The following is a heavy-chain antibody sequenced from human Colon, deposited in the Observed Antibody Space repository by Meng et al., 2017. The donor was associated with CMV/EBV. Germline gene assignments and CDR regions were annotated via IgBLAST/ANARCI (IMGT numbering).Heavy chain of an antibody. CDR2: IVPIFVTP. CDR1: GGSFSNYA. CDR3: ARARDRDGLYNFDS. V-gene: IGHV1-69*12. J-gene: IGHJ4*02. D-gene: IGHD5-24*01. Sequence: VQLVQSGAEVKKPGSSVKVSCRTSGGSFSNYAVSWVRQAPGQGLEWMGGIVPIFVTPNYAQKFQGRVTVTADESTSTAYMELSSLTSEDTAIYYCARARDRDGLYNFDSWGQGTLVTVFS.